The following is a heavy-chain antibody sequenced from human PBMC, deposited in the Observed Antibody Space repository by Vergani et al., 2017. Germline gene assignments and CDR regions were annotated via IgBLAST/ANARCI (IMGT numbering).Heavy chain of an antibody. J-gene: IGHJ4*02. CDR2: NHSSGTT. CDR3: VRRNNVVRETDYFDY. D-gene: IGHD3-10*01. V-gene: IGHV4-61*02. CDR1: GGSITSGSFY. Sequence: QVQLHESGPGLVKPSQTLSLTCTVSGGSITSGSFYWSWIRQPAGKGLEWIGRNHSSGTTNYNPSLKSRVTLSVDTSKNQLSLRMTSVTAADTAVYYCVRRNNVVRETDYFDYWGQGILVTVSS.